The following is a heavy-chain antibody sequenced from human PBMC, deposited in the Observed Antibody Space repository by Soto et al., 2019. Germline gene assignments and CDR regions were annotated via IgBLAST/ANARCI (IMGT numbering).Heavy chain of an antibody. D-gene: IGHD2-2*01. Sequence: PSETLSFTCAVSGGSISSGGYSWSWIRQPPGKGLEWIGYIYHSGSTYYNPSLKSRVTISVDRSKNQFSLKLSSVTAADTAVYYCARTLGYCSSTSRYLPIYFDYWGQGTLVTVSS. CDR3: ARTLGYCSSTSRYLPIYFDY. CDR2: IYHSGST. V-gene: IGHV4-30-2*01. J-gene: IGHJ4*02. CDR1: GGSISSGGYS.